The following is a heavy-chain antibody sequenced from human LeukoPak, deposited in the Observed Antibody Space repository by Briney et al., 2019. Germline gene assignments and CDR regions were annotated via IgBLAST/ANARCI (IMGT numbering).Heavy chain of an antibody. Sequence: GGSLRLSCAASGFTFSSYAMSWVRQAPGKGLEWVSSISSSSSYIYYADSVKGRFTISRDNAKNSLYLQMNSLRAEDTAVYYCARVPHYDSSGYCFDYWGQGTLVTVSS. V-gene: IGHV3-21*01. CDR2: ISSSSSYI. J-gene: IGHJ4*02. CDR1: GFTFSSYA. CDR3: ARVPHYDSSGYCFDY. D-gene: IGHD3-22*01.